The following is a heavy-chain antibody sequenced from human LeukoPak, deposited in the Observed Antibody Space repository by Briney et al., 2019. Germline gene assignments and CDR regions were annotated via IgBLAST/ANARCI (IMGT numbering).Heavy chain of an antibody. CDR2: IWPDGSDK. CDR3: GRWGVNAGLDR. Sequence: GGSLRLSCAASGFTFSDYWMAWVRQAPGKGLEWVANIWPDGSDKYHVDSVRGRFTISRDNAQNSLNLQMNSLRAEDSGVYYCGRWGVNAGLDRWGQGTSVIVSS. V-gene: IGHV3-7*01. J-gene: IGHJ5*02. D-gene: IGHD3-10*01. CDR1: GFTFSDYW.